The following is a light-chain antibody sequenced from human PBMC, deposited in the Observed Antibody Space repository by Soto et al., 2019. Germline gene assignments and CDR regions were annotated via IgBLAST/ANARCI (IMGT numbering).Light chain of an antibody. CDR2: GAA. J-gene: IGKJ1*01. Sequence: ETLLTQSPGTLSLSPGERATLSCRASQSVSSRYLDWDQQKPGQAPRLLIYGAASRATGIPERFSGSGSVTDFTLTISRLAPEDFAVYYCQQYHNSPPTFGQGTKVDIK. CDR1: QSVSSRY. V-gene: IGKV3-20*01. CDR3: QQYHNSPPT.